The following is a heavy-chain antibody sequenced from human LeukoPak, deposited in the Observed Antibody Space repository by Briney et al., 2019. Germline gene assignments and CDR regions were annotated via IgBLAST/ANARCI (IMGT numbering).Heavy chain of an antibody. V-gene: IGHV4-4*02. Sequence: SETLSLTCAVSGGSISSSNWWSWVRQPPGKGLEWIGEIYHSGSTNYNPSLKSRVTISVDKSKNQFSLKLSSVTAADTAVYYRARVIESPSGSYHIDYWGQGTLVTVSS. CDR3: ARVIESPSGSYHIDY. CDR1: GGSISSSNW. D-gene: IGHD3-10*01. CDR2: IYHSGST. J-gene: IGHJ4*02.